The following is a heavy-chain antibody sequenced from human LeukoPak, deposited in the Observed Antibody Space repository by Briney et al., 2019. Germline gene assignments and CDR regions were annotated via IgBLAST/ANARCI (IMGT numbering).Heavy chain of an antibody. V-gene: IGHV1-18*01. CDR3: ARVSGSSSWYGGYYFDY. D-gene: IGHD6-13*01. Sequence: ASVKVSCKASGYTFTSYGISWVRQAPGQGLEWMGWISAYNGNTNYAQKLQGRVTMTTDTSTSTAYMELRSLRSDDTAVYYRARVSGSSSWYGGYYFDYWGQGTLVTVSS. J-gene: IGHJ4*02. CDR2: ISAYNGNT. CDR1: GYTFTSYG.